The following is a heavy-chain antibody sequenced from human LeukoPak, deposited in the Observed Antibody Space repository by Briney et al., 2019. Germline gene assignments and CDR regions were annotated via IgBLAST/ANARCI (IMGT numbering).Heavy chain of an antibody. Sequence: GESLKISCKASGYSFTSYWIGWVRQMPGKGLEWMGIIYPGYSYTRYSPSFQGQVTISADKSISTAYLQWSSLKASDTAMYYCARLVRISSTPRPSWFDPWGQGTLVTVSS. CDR3: ARLVRISSTPRPSWFDP. V-gene: IGHV5-51*01. D-gene: IGHD6-13*01. CDR1: GYSFTSYW. CDR2: IYPGYSYT. J-gene: IGHJ5*02.